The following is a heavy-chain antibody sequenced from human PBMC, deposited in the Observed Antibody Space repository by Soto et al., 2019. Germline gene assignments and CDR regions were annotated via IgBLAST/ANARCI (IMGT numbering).Heavy chain of an antibody. V-gene: IGHV3-53*01. CDR2: IYSGGDP. Sequence: EVQLVESGGGLTQPGGSVRISCAASGLFVRNTYMTWVRQAPGRGLAWVADIYSGGDPPYADSVKDRFTISRDESTNTLQLQMNSLRVEDTATYYCATWYSYCYDWGQGTLVKVSS. CDR3: ATWYSYCYD. D-gene: IGHD1-26*01. CDR1: GLFVRNTY. J-gene: IGHJ4*02.